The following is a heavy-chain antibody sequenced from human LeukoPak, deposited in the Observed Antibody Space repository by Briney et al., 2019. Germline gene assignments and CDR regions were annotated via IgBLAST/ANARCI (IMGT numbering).Heavy chain of an antibody. CDR3: ARYSAMVGFDY. D-gene: IGHD3-10*02. J-gene: IGHJ4*01. CDR1: GYSFTSYW. CDR2: IYLGDSDT. Sequence: GESLKISCKGSGYSFTSYWIGWVRQMPGKGLEWMRIIYLGDSDTRYSPSFKAQFTISADKSITTSYLKWSSLKPLATPTYYCARYSAMVGFDYWGQGTLVTVSS. V-gene: IGHV5-51*01.